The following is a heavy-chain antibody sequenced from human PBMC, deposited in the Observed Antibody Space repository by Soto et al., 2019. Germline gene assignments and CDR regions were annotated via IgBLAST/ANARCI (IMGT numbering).Heavy chain of an antibody. D-gene: IGHD6-19*01. CDR1: GGSFSGYY. CDR2: INHSGGT. CDR3: ASPGIAVAGPESIAFDI. Sequence: SETLSLTCAVYGGSFSGYYWSWIRQPPGKGLEWIGEINHSGGTNYNPSLKSRVTISVDTSKNQFSLKLSSVTAADTAVYYCASPGIAVAGPESIAFDIWGQGTMVTVS. V-gene: IGHV4-34*01. J-gene: IGHJ3*02.